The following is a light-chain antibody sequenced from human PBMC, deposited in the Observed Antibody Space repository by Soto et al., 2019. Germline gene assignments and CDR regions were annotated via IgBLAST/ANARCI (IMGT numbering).Light chain of an antibody. CDR2: EVN. CDR1: SSDVGGYKY. V-gene: IGLV2-14*01. J-gene: IGLJ1*01. CDR3: SSFSSSSTHYV. Sequence: QSVLTQPASVSGSPGQSITISCTGTSSDVGGYKYVSWYQQHPGKAPKLMIFEVNSRPSGVSNRFSGSKSGNTASLTISGLRAEDEADYYCSSFSSSSTHYVFGTGTRSPS.